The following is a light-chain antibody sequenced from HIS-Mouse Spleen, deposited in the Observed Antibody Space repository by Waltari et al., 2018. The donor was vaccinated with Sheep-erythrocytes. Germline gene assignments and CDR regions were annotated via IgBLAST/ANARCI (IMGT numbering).Light chain of an antibody. V-gene: IGLV2-14*03. CDR2: DVS. Sequence: GQSITISCTGTSSDVAGYNYLSSYQQHPGKSTKLMIYDVSNRPSGVSNRFSSSKSGNTASLTISGLQAEDEADYYCSSYTSSSTLVFGTGTKVTVL. CDR3: SSYTSSSTLV. CDR1: SSDVAGYNY. J-gene: IGLJ1*01.